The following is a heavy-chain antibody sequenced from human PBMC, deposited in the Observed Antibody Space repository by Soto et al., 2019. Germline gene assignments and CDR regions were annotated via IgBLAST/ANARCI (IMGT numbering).Heavy chain of an antibody. Sequence: EVQVLESGGGLGQPGGSLRLSCAASGFTFSSYAMSWVRQAPGKGLEWVSAISGGGVATNYADSVKGRFTISRDNSKNTLYLQMTSMLAEDTAVYYCAKGRERSGSYRPCDYWGQGTLVTVSS. CDR2: ISGGGVAT. D-gene: IGHD3-3*01. CDR3: AKGRERSGSYRPCDY. J-gene: IGHJ4*02. CDR1: GFTFSSYA. V-gene: IGHV3-23*01.